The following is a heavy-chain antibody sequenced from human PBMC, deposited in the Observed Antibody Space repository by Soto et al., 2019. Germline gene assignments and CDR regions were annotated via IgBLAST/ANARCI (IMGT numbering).Heavy chain of an antibody. J-gene: IGHJ4*02. CDR2: ISAYNGNT. CDR1: GYTFPSEG. V-gene: IGHV1-18*01. D-gene: IGHD3-22*01. CDR3: AMGSYYYDSSGYHQLDY. Sequence: VSLRGSGSTSGYTFPSEGISWVRQAPVQGLEWMGWISAYNGNTNYAQKLQGRVTMTTDTSTSTAYMELRSLRSDDTAVYYCAMGSYYYDSSGYHQLDYWGQGNLVTASA.